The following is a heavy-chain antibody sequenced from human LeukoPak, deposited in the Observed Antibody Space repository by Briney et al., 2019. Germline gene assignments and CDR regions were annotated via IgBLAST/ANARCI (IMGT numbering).Heavy chain of an antibody. J-gene: IGHJ6*02. V-gene: IGHV3-23*01. CDR3: AKAVVATRGYDYSGMGV. D-gene: IGHD2-15*01. Sequence: GGSLRLSCAASGFTFSSYALTWVRQAPGKGLEWVSAISGGGGSAYYADSVKGRFTISRDSSMNTLYLQMNSLTAGDTAVYYCAKAVVATRGYDYSGMGVWGQGTTVTVSS. CDR1: GFTFSSYA. CDR2: ISGGGGSA.